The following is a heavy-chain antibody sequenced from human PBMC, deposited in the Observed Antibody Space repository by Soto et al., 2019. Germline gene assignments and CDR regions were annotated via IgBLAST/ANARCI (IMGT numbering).Heavy chain of an antibody. D-gene: IGHD3-3*02. V-gene: IGHV4-39*01. CDR2: IFYSGST. J-gene: IGHJ6*01. Sequence: IRQPPGKGLEWIGSIFYSGSTYYNPSLKSRVTIAVETSKNQFSLKLSSVTAADTAMYYCVCIFSGGYFFCFYGYGMDVCGHGTTV. CDR3: VCIFSGGYFFCFYGYGMDV.